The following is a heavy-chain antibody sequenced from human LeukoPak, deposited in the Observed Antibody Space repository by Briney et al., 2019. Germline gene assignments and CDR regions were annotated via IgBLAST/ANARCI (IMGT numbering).Heavy chain of an antibody. CDR1: GYTFTSYD. CDR2: MNPNSGNT. V-gene: IGHV1-8*01. D-gene: IGHD3-10*01. CDR3: ATHYYGSGSYYQPTDY. Sequence: ASVKVSCKASGYTFTSYDINWVRQATGQGLEWMGWMNPNSGNTGYAQKFQGRVTMTRNTSISTAYMELSSLSSEDTAVYYCATHYYGSGSYYQPTDYWGQGTLVTVSS. J-gene: IGHJ4*02.